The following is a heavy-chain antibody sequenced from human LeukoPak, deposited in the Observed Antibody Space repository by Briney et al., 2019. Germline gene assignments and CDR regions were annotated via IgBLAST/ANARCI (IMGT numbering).Heavy chain of an antibody. V-gene: IGHV3-23*01. D-gene: IGHD1-26*01. Sequence: GGSLRLSCAASGFTFSSHAMSWVRQAPGKGLEWVSLIRGDSSIMEYADSVKGRFTISRDSSKNTLFLHMNTLRAEDTAIYYCAKDRTVGASYWYFDLWGRGTLVTVSS. CDR3: AKDRTVGASYWYFDL. CDR2: IRGDSSIM. CDR1: GFTFSSHA. J-gene: IGHJ2*01.